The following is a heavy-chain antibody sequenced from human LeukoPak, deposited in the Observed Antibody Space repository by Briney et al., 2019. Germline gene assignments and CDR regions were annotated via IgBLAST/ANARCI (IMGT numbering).Heavy chain of an antibody. CDR1: GGSISGTNW. J-gene: IGHJ4*02. CDR2: ISLAGQT. D-gene: IGHD1-26*01. V-gene: IGHV4/OR15-8*02. Sequence: SETLSLTCGVSGGSISGTNWWSWVRQPPGQGLEWIGEISLAGQTNFNPSLNGRVTMSLDKSSNQLSLHLTSVTVADTATYFCSRESGPFCPFGYWGQGTLVIVSS. CDR3: SRESGPFCPFGY.